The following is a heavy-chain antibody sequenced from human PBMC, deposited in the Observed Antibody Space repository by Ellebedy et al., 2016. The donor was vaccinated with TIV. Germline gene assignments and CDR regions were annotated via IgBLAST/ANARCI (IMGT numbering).Heavy chain of an antibody. Sequence: SETLSLTXSVSGVSINDYFWTWVRKPPGKGLEWIGNIYSTGSTNYNPSLQSRLVISIDTSRNQLYLSLTSVTAADTAIYFCARSRQGGYWYFYLWGRGTRVTVSS. V-gene: IGHV4-59*13. CDR3: ARSRQGGYWYFYL. CDR1: GVSINDYF. D-gene: IGHD3-10*01. CDR2: IYSTGST. J-gene: IGHJ2*01.